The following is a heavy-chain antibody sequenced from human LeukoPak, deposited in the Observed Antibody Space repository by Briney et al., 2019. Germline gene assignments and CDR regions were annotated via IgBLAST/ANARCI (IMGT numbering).Heavy chain of an antibody. CDR3: AREEYGDYVGY. CDR1: GGSISSTTYY. D-gene: IGHD4-17*01. Sequence: SETLSLTCSVSGGSISSTTYYWGWIRQPPGKGLEWIGSLYYSGSTYYNPSLKSRVTISVDTSKNQFSLKLSSVTAADTAVYYCAREEYGDYVGYWGQGTLVTVAS. J-gene: IGHJ4*02. V-gene: IGHV4-39*07. CDR2: LYYSGST.